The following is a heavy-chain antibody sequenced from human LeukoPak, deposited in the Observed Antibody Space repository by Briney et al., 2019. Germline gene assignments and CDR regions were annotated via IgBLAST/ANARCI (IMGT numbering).Heavy chain of an antibody. CDR1: GGSISSSNYY. CDR2: IYSRGST. Sequence: SETLSLTCIVSGGSISSSNYYWGWIRQSPGKGLEWIGSIYSRGSTNYNPSLKSRVTISVDTSKNQFSLKLSSVTAADTAVYYCASGPGLYYYDSSGSFDYWGQGTLVTVSS. J-gene: IGHJ4*02. CDR3: ASGPGLYYYDSSGSFDY. D-gene: IGHD3-22*01. V-gene: IGHV4-39*07.